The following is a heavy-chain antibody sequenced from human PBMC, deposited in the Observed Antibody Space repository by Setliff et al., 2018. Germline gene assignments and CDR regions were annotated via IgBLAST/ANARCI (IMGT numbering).Heavy chain of an antibody. CDR3: ARFGGSCSSSSCYASDL. V-gene: IGHV1-18*01. CDR1: GYTFTNYG. Sequence: ASVKVSCKASGYTFTNYGFTWVRQAPGQGLEWMGMIITNTGKTSYAQKFQGRVTMTTDTSTGTGYMELRSLRSDDTAVYFCARFGGSCSSSSCYASDLWGQGTMVTVSS. D-gene: IGHD2-2*01. CDR2: IITNTGKT. J-gene: IGHJ3*01.